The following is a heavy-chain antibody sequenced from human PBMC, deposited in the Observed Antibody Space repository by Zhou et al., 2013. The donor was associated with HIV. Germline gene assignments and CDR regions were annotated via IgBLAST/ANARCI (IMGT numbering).Heavy chain of an antibody. Sequence: QVQLVQSGAEVKKPGSSVKLSCKASGGTFDTFAVAWVRRAPGQGLEWMGGIIPIFGTPKYAHRFQGRVTITADESTSTAYMELSSLRSDDTAVYYCARGSSGWYVSDYWGQGTLVTVSS. V-gene: IGHV1-69*01. D-gene: IGHD6-19*01. CDR3: ARGSSGWYVSDY. CDR2: IIPIFGTP. J-gene: IGHJ4*02. CDR1: GGTFDTFA.